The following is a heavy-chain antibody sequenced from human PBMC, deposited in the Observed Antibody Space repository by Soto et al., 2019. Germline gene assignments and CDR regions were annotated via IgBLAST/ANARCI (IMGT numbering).Heavy chain of an antibody. Sequence: GGSLRLSCAASGFTFSSYWMSWVRQAPGKGLEWVANIKQDGSEKYYVDSVKGRFTISRDNAKNSLYLQMNSLRAEDTAVYYCAREENIVATILGEYYFDYWGQGTLVTVSS. V-gene: IGHV3-7*05. CDR3: AREENIVATILGEYYFDY. CDR1: GFTFSSYW. CDR2: IKQDGSEK. J-gene: IGHJ4*02. D-gene: IGHD5-12*01.